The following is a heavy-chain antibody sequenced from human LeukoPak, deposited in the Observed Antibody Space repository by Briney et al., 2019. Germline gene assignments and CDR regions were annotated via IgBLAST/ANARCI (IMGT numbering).Heavy chain of an antibody. V-gene: IGHV4-39*01. CDR3: ARRRYYYMDV. Sequence: SETLSLTCTVSGGSISSSSYYWGWIRQPPGKGLEWIGSIYYSGSTYYNPSLKSRVTISVDTSKNQFSLKLSSVTAADTAVYYCARRRYYYMDVWGKGTTVTVSS. J-gene: IGHJ6*03. CDR2: IYYSGST. CDR1: GGSISSSSYY.